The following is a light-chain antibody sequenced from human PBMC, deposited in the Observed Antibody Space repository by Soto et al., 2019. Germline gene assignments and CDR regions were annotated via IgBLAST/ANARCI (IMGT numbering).Light chain of an antibody. CDR1: SSDIGTYNY. CDR3: SSYGGSNNYVL. CDR2: EVS. Sequence: QSALTQPASMSGSPGQSITISCTGTSSDIGTYNYVSWYQQHPGKVPKLMIYEVSNRPSGVSNRFSGSKSGNAASLTISGLQAEDEADYYCSSYGGSNNYVLFGGGTQLTVL. V-gene: IGLV2-14*01. J-gene: IGLJ2*01.